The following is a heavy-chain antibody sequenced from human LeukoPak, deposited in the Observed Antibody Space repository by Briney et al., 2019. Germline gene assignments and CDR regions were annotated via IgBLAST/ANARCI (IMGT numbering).Heavy chain of an antibody. CDR1: GFIFSSYS. CDR2: ISDSSDII. CDR3: ARDPSYSIYYYMDV. V-gene: IGHV3-48*04. D-gene: IGHD4-11*01. Sequence: GGSLRLSCAASGFIFSSYSMNWVRQAPGKGLEWLSYISDSSDIIYYADSVKGRFTISRDNAKDSLYLQMNSLRAEDTAIYYCARDPSYSIYYYMDVWGKGTTVTVS. J-gene: IGHJ6*03.